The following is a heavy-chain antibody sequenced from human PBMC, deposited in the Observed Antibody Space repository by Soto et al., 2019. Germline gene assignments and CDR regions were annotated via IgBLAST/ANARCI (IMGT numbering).Heavy chain of an antibody. D-gene: IGHD1-26*01. Sequence: RLSCAASGFTFRRYTMHWVRQAPGKGLEWVAVISYDGSNKYYADYVKGRFTISRDNSKNTLYVQMNRLRAEDTAVFYCARSGGSYFGPFDSWGQGTLVTVSS. CDR1: GFTFRRYT. J-gene: IGHJ4*02. V-gene: IGHV3-30-3*01. CDR3: ARSGGSYFGPFDS. CDR2: ISYDGSNK.